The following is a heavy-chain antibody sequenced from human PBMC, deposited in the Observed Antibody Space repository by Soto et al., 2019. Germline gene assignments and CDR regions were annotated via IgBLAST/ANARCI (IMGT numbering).Heavy chain of an antibody. CDR3: ARAERGKSGPKG. Sequence: PGGSLRLSCAASGFTFSDYYMSWTRQAPGKGLEWLSYISGSGVYTNYADSVKGRFTISRDNSKDSPYLQMNSLTAEDTAVYYCARAERGKSGPKGWGQGTLVTVSS. D-gene: IGHD1-26*01. CDR1: GFTFSDYY. J-gene: IGHJ4*02. CDR2: ISGSGVYT. V-gene: IGHV3-11*06.